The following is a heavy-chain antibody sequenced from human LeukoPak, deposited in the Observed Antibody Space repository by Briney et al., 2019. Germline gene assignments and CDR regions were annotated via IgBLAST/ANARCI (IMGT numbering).Heavy chain of an antibody. D-gene: IGHD3-10*01. CDR1: GFTFSSYA. J-gene: IGHJ4*02. Sequence: GGSLRLSCAASGFTFSSYAMSWVRQAPGKGLEWVPGINNHDGNTYNADSVKGRFFISRDDSKSTVYLQMNSLRAEDTAVYYCARDYYDSGSYGGISFDYWGQGTLVTVSS. CDR2: INNHDGNT. V-gene: IGHV3-23*01. CDR3: ARDYYDSGSYGGISFDY.